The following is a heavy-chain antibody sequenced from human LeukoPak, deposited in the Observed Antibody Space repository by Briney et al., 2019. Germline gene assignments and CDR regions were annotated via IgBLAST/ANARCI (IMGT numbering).Heavy chain of an antibody. CDR3: ARPSTNPYYYYMDV. CDR2: VNHSGST. V-gene: IGHV4-34*01. J-gene: IGHJ6*03. Sequence: PGGSLRLSCAASGFTFSSYWMHWVRQAPGKGLEWIGEVNHSGSTNYNPSLKSRVTISVDTSKNQFSLKLSSVTAADTAVYYCARPSTNPYYYYMDVWGKGTTVTVSS. CDR1: GFTFSSYW.